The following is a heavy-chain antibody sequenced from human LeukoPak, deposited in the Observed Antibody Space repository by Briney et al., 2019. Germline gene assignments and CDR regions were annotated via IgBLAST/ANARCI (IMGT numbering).Heavy chain of an antibody. V-gene: IGHV1-69*05. D-gene: IGHD3-10*01. Sequence: SVKVSCKASGGTFSSYAISWVRQAPGQGLEWMGGIIPIFGTANYAQKFQGRVTITTDESTSTAYMELSSPRSEDTAVYYCARRPEGLYGSGSYYNWFDPWGQGTLVTVSS. J-gene: IGHJ5*02. CDR3: ARRPEGLYGSGSYYNWFDP. CDR2: IIPIFGTA. CDR1: GGTFSSYA.